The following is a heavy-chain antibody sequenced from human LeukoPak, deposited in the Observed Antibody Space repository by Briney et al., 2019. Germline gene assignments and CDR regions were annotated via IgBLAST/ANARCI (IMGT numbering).Heavy chain of an antibody. Sequence: GGSLRLFCAASGFTFSDHYMDWVRQAPGRGLEWVGRTRNKAKTYTTEYAASVRGRFTISRDDSRNSLYLQMNSLKAEDTAVYYCDRVGVGHQFDDYRGQGTLVTVSS. CDR2: TRNKAKTYTT. J-gene: IGHJ4*02. D-gene: IGHD3-16*01. V-gene: IGHV3-72*01. CDR1: GFTFSDHY. CDR3: DRVGVGHQFDDY.